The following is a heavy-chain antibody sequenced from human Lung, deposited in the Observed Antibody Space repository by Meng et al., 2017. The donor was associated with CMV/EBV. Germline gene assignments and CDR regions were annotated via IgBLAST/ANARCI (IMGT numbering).Heavy chain of an antibody. J-gene: IGHJ6*02. Sequence: GESLKISCAASGFTFDDYGMSWVRQAPGKGLEWVSGINWNGGSTGYADSVKGRFTISRDNAKNSLYLQMNSLRAEDTALYYCARDLLRYDFWSGYLNHYYYYYGMDVWXQGTXVTVSS. CDR3: ARDLLRYDFWSGYLNHYYYYYGMDV. CDR2: INWNGGST. CDR1: GFTFDDYG. V-gene: IGHV3-20*04. D-gene: IGHD3-3*01.